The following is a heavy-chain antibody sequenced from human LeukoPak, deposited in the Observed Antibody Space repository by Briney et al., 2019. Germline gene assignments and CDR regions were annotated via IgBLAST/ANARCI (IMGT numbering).Heavy chain of an antibody. CDR2: TYSDGST. Sequence: GGSLRLSCTASGFTVSNNYMSWVRQAPGKGLECVSITYSDGSTDYADSVKGRFTISRDNSKNTLYLQMNSLRAEDTAVYYCARDGRLGYCTNGVCPFDYWGQGTLVTVSS. J-gene: IGHJ4*02. CDR3: ARDGRLGYCTNGVCPFDY. V-gene: IGHV3-53*05. CDR1: GFTVSNNY. D-gene: IGHD2-8*01.